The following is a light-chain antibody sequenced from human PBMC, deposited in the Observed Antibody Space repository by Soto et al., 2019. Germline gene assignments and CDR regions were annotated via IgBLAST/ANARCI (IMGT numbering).Light chain of an antibody. Sequence: EIVFTQSPGPLSLSPGETATLSCRPSQSLTSSYLAWYQQRPGQAPSLLIYGVSSRATGIPDRFSGSGSGTDFTLTITRLEPEDFAVYYCQHYGYSRWTFGQGTKVDIK. CDR3: QHYGYSRWT. CDR1: QSLTSSY. J-gene: IGKJ1*01. V-gene: IGKV3-20*01. CDR2: GVS.